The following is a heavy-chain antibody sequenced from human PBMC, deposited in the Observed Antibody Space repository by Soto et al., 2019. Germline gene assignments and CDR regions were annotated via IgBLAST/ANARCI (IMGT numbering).Heavy chain of an antibody. D-gene: IGHD1-26*01. Sequence: LRLSCAASGFTFISYAMSWVRQAPVKGLEWVSAISGSGGSTYYADSVKGRFTISRDNSKNTLYLQMNSLRAEDTAVYYCAKFLARVVGANMALDYWGQGTLFTVSS. CDR1: GFTFISYA. CDR2: ISGSGGST. V-gene: IGHV3-23*01. J-gene: IGHJ4*02. CDR3: AKFLARVVGANMALDY.